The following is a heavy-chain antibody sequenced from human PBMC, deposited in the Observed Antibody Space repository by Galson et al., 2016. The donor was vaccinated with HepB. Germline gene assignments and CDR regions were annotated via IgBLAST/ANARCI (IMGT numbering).Heavy chain of an antibody. CDR3: VRDLDYDSSNSDAFDI. J-gene: IGHJ3*02. CDR2: IHYSRST. V-gene: IGHV4-59*01. Sequence: SETLSLTCTVSGASITNYYWSWIRQPPGKGLEWIAYIHYSRSTNYNPSLKSRVTISVDTSKSQFSLKLNSVTAADTAVYYCVRDLDYDSSNSDAFDIWGQGTMVTVSS. D-gene: IGHD3-22*01. CDR1: GASITNYY.